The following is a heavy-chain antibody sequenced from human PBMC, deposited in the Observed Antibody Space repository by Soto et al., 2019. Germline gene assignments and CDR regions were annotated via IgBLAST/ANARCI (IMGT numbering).Heavy chain of an antibody. V-gene: IGHV4-39*02. J-gene: IGHJ5*02. Sequence: SETLSLTCIVSGGSISSSSYYWGWIRQPPGKGLEWIGSIYYSGSTYYNPSLKSRVTISVDTSKNDVSLKLTSVTAADAAVYYCARVLRGWFDPWGQGTPVTV. CDR2: IYYSGST. CDR3: ARVLRGWFDP. CDR1: GGSISSSSYY.